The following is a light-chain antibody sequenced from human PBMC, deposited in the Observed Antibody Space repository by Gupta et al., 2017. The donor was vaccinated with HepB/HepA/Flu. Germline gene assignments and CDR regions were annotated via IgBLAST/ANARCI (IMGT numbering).Light chain of an antibody. V-gene: IGKV3-15*01. CDR3: QQYDSWRT. Sequence: EIVMTQSPATLSVSPGDRATLSCRASQSLNSNLAWYQQKPGQAPRLLIYGASTRATGVPGRFSGSGSGTEFTLTISSLQSEDLAVYYCQQYDSWRTFGQGTKVEIK. J-gene: IGKJ1*01. CDR2: GAS. CDR1: QSLNSN.